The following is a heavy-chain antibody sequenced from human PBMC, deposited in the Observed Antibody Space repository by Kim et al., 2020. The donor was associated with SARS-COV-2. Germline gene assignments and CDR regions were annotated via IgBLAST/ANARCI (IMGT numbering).Heavy chain of an antibody. J-gene: IGHJ6*03. V-gene: IGHV3-21*01. CDR3: ARALSVDTATYYYYYYYMDV. CDR2: ISSSSSYI. CDR1: GFTFSSYS. Sequence: GGSLRLSCAASGFTFSSYSMNWVRQAPGKGLEWVSSISSSSSYIYYADSVKGRFTISRDNAKNSLYLQMNSLRAEDTAVYYCARALSVDTATYYYYYYYMDVWGKGTTVTVSS. D-gene: IGHD5-18*01.